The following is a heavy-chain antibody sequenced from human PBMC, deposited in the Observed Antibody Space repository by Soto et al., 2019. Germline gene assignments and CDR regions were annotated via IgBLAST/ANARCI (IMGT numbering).Heavy chain of an antibody. CDR1: GGTFSSYA. CDR2: IIPIFGTA. D-gene: IGHD2-15*01. J-gene: IGHJ5*02. V-gene: IGHV1-69*01. CDR3: ARDLVVVVAATLGWFDP. Sequence: QVQLVQSGAEVKKPGSSVKVSCKASGGTFSSYAISWVRQAPGQGLEWMGGIIPIFGTANYAQKVQGRVTITADESTSTAYMELSSLRSEDTAVYYCARDLVVVVAATLGWFDPWGQGTLVTVSS.